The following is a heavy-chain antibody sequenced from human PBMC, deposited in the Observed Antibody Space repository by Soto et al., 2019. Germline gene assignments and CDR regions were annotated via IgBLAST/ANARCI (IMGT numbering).Heavy chain of an antibody. D-gene: IGHD2-2*01. V-gene: IGHV5-51*01. CDR2: IYPGDSDT. CDR1: GYSFTSYW. J-gene: IGHJ3*02. Sequence: GESLKISCKGSGYSFTSYWIGWVRQMPGKGLEWMGIIYPGDSDTRYSPSFQGQVTISADKSISTAYLQWSSLKASDTAMYYCARHPQYCISTSCNDAFDIWGQGTMVTVSS. CDR3: ARHPQYCISTSCNDAFDI.